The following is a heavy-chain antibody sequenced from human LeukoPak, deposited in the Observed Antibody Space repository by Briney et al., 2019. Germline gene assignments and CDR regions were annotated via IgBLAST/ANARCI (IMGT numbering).Heavy chain of an antibody. V-gene: IGHV1-46*01. J-gene: IGHJ4*02. CDR3: ARAGGYYDSSGLAPLDY. CDR2: INPSGGST. Sequence: GASVKVSCKASVYTFTSYYMHWVRHAPGQGLEWMGIINPSGGSTSYAQKFQGRVTMTRDMSTSTVYMELSSLRSEDTAVYYCARAGGYYDSSGLAPLDYWGQGTLVTVSS. D-gene: IGHD3-22*01. CDR1: VYTFTSYY.